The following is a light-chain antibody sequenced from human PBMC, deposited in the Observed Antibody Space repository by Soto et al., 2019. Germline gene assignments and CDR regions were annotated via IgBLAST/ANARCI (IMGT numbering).Light chain of an antibody. J-gene: IGLJ2*01. V-gene: IGLV3-21*02. CDR3: QVWDTNSDHVV. Sequence: SYELTQPPSVSVAPGQTARITCGGDNIGGQSVHWYQQRPGQAPVVVGYDDIDRPSGIPERVSGSNSGNTATLTISRVEAGDEADYYCQVWDTNSDHVVFGGGTKLTVL. CDR1: NIGGQS. CDR2: DDI.